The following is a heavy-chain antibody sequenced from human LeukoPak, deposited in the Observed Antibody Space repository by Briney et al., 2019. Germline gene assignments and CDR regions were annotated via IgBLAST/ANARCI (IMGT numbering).Heavy chain of an antibody. CDR1: GFTFSSYA. CDR3: AREEGSDIVATIYSYFDY. V-gene: IGHV3-30-3*01. Sequence: PGGSLRLSCAASGFTFSSYAMHWVRQAPGKGLEWVAVISYDGSNKYYADSVKGRFTISRDNSKNTLYLQMNSLRAEDTAVYYCAREEGSDIVATIYSYFDYWGQGTLVTVSS. J-gene: IGHJ4*02. D-gene: IGHD5-12*01. CDR2: ISYDGSNK.